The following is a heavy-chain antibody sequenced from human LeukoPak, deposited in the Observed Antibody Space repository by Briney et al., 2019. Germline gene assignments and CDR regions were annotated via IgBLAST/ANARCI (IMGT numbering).Heavy chain of an antibody. J-gene: IGHJ3*02. Sequence: GGSLRLSCAASGFTFSSYSMNWVRQAPGKGLEWVSSISSSSSYIYYTDSVRGRFTISRDNAKNSLYLQMNSLRAEDTAVYYCARVAPYYYDSSGYFDAFDIWGQGTMVTVSS. CDR3: ARVAPYYYDSSGYFDAFDI. CDR1: GFTFSSYS. D-gene: IGHD3-22*01. CDR2: ISSSSSYI. V-gene: IGHV3-21*04.